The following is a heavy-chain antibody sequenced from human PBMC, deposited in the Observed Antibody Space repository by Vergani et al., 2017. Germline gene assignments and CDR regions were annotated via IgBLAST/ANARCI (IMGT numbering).Heavy chain of an antibody. D-gene: IGHD1-14*01. CDR1: GGSISSYY. CDR3: ARYSLGMGSHYYNGMDV. CDR2: IYYSGST. Sequence: QVQLQESGPGLVKPSETLSLTCTVSGGSISSYYWSWIRQPPGKGLEWIGYIYYSGSTNYNPSLKSRVTISVDTSKNQFSLKLSSVTAADTAVYYCARYSLGMGSHYYNGMDVWGQGTTVTVSS. V-gene: IGHV4-59*01. J-gene: IGHJ6*02.